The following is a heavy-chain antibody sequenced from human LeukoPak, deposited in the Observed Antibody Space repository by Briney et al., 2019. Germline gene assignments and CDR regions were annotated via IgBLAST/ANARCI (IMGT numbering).Heavy chain of an antibody. V-gene: IGHV3-23*01. CDR1: GFTFSSYA. CDR2: ISGSGSST. D-gene: IGHD1-14*01. J-gene: IGHJ3*02. CDR3: AKVWDINRLSDAFDI. Sequence: GGSLGLSCAASGFTFSSYAMSWVRQAPGKGLEWVSAISGSGSSTYYADSVKGRFTISRDNSKNTLYLQMNSLRAEATAVYYCAKVWDINRLSDAFDIWGQGTMVTVSS.